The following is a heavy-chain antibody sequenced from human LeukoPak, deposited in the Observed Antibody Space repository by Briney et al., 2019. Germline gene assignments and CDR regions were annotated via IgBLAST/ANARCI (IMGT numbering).Heavy chain of an antibody. CDR2: IYTSGRT. Sequence: SETLSLTCTVSGGSISYYYWNWIRQPAGKGLEWIGRIYTSGRTYYNPSLKSRVSMSVDTSKNQFSLKLSSVTAADTAVYYCARDKGYCSGGSCHRSIDYWGQGTLVTVSS. D-gene: IGHD2-15*01. CDR1: GGSISYYY. CDR3: ARDKGYCSGGSCHRSIDY. V-gene: IGHV4-4*07. J-gene: IGHJ4*02.